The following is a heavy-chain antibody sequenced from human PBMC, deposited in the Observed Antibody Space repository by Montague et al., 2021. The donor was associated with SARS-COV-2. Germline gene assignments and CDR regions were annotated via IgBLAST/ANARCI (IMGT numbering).Heavy chain of an antibody. V-gene: IGHV4-34*01. CDR1: SGSFSDYY. J-gene: IGHJ2*01. CDR2: INHSGSI. D-gene: IGHD3-22*01. Sequence: SETLSLTCAVYSGSFSDYYWTWIRQPPGKGLEWIGEINHSGSINYNPSLKSRVSISVDTSKNQVSLKLTSVTAADTAVYYCARGAPTITMIVVVYSGAGWYFDHWGRGTLVTVSS. CDR3: ARGAPTITMIVVVYSGAGWYFDH.